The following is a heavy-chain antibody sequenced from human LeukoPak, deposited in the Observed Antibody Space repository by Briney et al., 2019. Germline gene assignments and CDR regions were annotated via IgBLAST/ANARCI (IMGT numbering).Heavy chain of an antibody. V-gene: IGHV3-7*01. CDR3: ARVPSDSSGYYIYYYYYYMDV. CDR1: GFTVRNNY. D-gene: IGHD3-22*01. J-gene: IGHJ6*03. Sequence: GGSLRLSCAASGFTVRNNYMSWVRQAPGEGLEWVANIKQDGSEKYYVDSVKGRFTISRDNAKNSLYLQMNSLRAEDTAVYYCARVPSDSSGYYIYYYYYYMDVWGKGTTVTVSS. CDR2: IKQDGSEK.